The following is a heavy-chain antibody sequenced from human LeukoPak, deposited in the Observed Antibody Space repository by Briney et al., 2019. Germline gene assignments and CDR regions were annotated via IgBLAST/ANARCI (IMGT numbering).Heavy chain of an antibody. Sequence: SETLSLTCTVSGGSISSYYWSWIRQPPGKGLEWSGDIYYSGSTNYNPSLKSRGTISVDTSKNQFSLQLRSVTAADTAVYYCARHVWYDSSGYHAYYFDYWGQGTLVTVSS. CDR1: GGSISSYY. J-gene: IGHJ4*02. V-gene: IGHV4-59*08. D-gene: IGHD3-22*01. CDR2: IYYSGST. CDR3: ARHVWYDSSGYHAYYFDY.